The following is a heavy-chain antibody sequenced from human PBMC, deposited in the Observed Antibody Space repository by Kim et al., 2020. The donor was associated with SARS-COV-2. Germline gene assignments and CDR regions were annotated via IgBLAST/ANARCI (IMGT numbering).Heavy chain of an antibody. V-gene: IGHV4-34*01. D-gene: IGHD3-10*01. J-gene: IGHJ4*02. CDR3: ARGPYELKWFGELLYATPEFDF. Sequence: SETLSLTCAVYGGSFSGYYWSWIRQPPGKGLEWIGEINHSGSTNYNPSLKSRVTISVDTSKNQFSLKLSSVTAADTAVYYCARGPYELKWFGELLYATPEFDFWGQGTLVTVSS. CDR1: GGSFSGYY. CDR2: INHSGST.